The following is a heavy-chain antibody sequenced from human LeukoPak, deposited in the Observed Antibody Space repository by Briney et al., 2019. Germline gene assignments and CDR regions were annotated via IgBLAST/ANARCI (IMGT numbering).Heavy chain of an antibody. CDR3: VRIPNSANFPNWFDP. J-gene: IGHJ5*02. Sequence: GGSLRLSCAASGFTFTTSTMNWVRQAPGKGLEWVSSISSSSDYIYYADSVKGRFTISRDDAKNLLYLQMDSLRAEDTAVYYCVRIPNSANFPNWFDPWGRGTLVTVSS. V-gene: IGHV3-21*01. CDR1: GFTFTTST. CDR2: ISSSSDYI. D-gene: IGHD4/OR15-4a*01.